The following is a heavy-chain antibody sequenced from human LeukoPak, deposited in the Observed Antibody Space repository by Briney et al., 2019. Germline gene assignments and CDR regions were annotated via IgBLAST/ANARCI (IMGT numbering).Heavy chain of an antibody. CDR3: ATSMTTVTTDPYYYYGMDV. V-gene: IGHV4-30-4*01. CDR2: IYYSGST. J-gene: IGHJ6*02. D-gene: IGHD4-11*01. CDR1: GGSISSGDYY. Sequence: KTSQTLSLTCTVSGGSISSGDYYWSWIRQPPGKGLEWIGYIYYSGSTYYNPSLKSRVTISVDTSKNQFSLKLSSVTAADTAVYYCATSMTTVTTDPYYYYGMDVWGQGTTVTVSS.